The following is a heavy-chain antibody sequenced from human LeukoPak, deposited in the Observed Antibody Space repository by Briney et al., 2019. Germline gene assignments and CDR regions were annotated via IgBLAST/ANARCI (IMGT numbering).Heavy chain of an antibody. Sequence: GGSLRLSCAASGFTFSTYSMNWVRQAPGKGLEWVSSISYGSTYIYYADSVKGRFTISRDDAKKSLYLQMNSLRAEDTAVYYCASGIYYASVHTWSPVWGQGTLVTVSS. D-gene: IGHD3-10*01. CDR3: ASGIYYASVHTWSPV. CDR1: GFTFSTYS. V-gene: IGHV3-21*01. J-gene: IGHJ4*02. CDR2: ISYGSTYI.